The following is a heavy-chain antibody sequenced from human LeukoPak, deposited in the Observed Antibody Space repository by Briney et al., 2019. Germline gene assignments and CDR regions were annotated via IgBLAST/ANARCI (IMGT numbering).Heavy chain of an antibody. V-gene: IGHV1-2*02. D-gene: IGHD6-13*01. CDR3: ARDSIAAAGTYYYYGMDV. J-gene: IGHJ6*02. CDR1: GYTFTAYY. CDR2: INPNSGDT. Sequence: ASVKVSCKASGYTFTAYYMHWVRQAPGQGLEWMGWINPNSGDTNYAQKLQGRVTMTTDTSTSTAYMELRSLRSDDTAVYYCARDSIAAAGTYYYYGMDVWGQGTTVTVSS.